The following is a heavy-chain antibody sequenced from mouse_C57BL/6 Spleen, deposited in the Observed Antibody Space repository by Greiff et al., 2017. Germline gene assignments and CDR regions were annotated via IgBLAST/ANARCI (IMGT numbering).Heavy chain of an antibody. J-gene: IGHJ3*01. V-gene: IGHV1-82*01. CDR3: ADGYSNPFAD. CDR1: GYAFSSSW. D-gene: IGHD2-5*01. Sequence: VQLQQSGPELVKPGASVKISCKASGYAFSSSWMNWVKQRPGKGLEWIGRIYPGDGDTNYNGKFKGKATLTADKSSSTAYMQLSSLTSEDSAVYFCADGYSNPFADWGQGTLVTVSA. CDR2: IYPGDGDT.